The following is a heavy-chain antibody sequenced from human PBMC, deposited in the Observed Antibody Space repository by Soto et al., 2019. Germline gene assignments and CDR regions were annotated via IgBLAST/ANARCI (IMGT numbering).Heavy chain of an antibody. CDR1: GGSISSYY. J-gene: IGHJ3*02. D-gene: IGHD3-3*01. CDR2: IYTSGST. V-gene: IGHV4-4*07. Sequence: SSETLSLTCTVSGGSISSYYWSWIRQPAGKGLEWIGRIYTSGSTNYNPSLKSRVTMSVDTSKNQFSLKLSSVTAADTAVYYCAREPSKALRFFEWLNYAFDIWGQGTMVTVSS. CDR3: AREPSKALRFFEWLNYAFDI.